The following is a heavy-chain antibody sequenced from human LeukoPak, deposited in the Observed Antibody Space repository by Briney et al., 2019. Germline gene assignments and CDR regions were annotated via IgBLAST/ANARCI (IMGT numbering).Heavy chain of an antibody. CDR3: ATKVVPAAIGWLQH. Sequence: GGSLRLSCAASGFTFSSYAMSWVRQAPGKGPEWVSAISGSGGSTYYADSVKGRFTISRDNSKNTLYLQMNSLRAEDTAVYYCATKVVPAAIGWLQHWGQGTLVTVSS. CDR2: ISGSGGST. J-gene: IGHJ1*01. V-gene: IGHV3-23*01. D-gene: IGHD2-2*01. CDR1: GFTFSSYA.